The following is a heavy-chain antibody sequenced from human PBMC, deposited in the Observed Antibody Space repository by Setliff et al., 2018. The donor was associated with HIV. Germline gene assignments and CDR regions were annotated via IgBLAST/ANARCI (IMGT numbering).Heavy chain of an antibody. CDR1: GGSISSGSYY. D-gene: IGHD2-2*01. CDR3: ARAPPYCSSTSCYEH. Sequence: NPSETLSLTCTVSGGSISSGSYYWSWMRQPAGKGLEWIGHIYTSGSTNYNPSLKSRVTISVDTSKNQFSLKLSSVTAADTAVYYCARAPPYCSSTSCYEHWGQGTLVTVSS. V-gene: IGHV4-61*09. J-gene: IGHJ1*01. CDR2: IYTSGST.